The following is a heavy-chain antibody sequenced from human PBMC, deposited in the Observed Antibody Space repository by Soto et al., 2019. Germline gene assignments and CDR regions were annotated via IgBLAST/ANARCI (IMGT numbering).Heavy chain of an antibody. J-gene: IGHJ4*02. Sequence: QVQLVQSGAEVKKPGASVKVSCKASGYTFTSYAMHWVRQAPGQRLEWMGWINAGNGNTRYSQKFQGRVTITRETSVGTAYVERSRPRSADTAVYYCGRGPGGPDGPGDYWGEGTLVSGSS. CDR1: GYTFTSYA. V-gene: IGHV1-3*01. D-gene: IGHD2-15*01. CDR2: INAGNGNT. CDR3: GRGPGGPDGPGDY.